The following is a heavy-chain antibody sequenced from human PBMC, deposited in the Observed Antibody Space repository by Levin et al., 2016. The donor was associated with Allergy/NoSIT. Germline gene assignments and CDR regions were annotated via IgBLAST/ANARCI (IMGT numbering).Heavy chain of an antibody. V-gene: IGHV1-46*01. CDR3: ARDSVVEVGHYFDY. Sequence: WVRQAPGQGLEWMGIINPSGGSTSYAQKFQGRVTMTRDTSTSTVYMELSSLRSEDTAVYYCARDSVVEVGHYFDYWGQGTLVTVSS. CDR2: INPSGGST. J-gene: IGHJ4*02. D-gene: IGHD2-21*01.